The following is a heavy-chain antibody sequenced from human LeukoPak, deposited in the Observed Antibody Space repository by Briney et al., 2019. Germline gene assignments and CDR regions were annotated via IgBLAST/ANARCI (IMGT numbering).Heavy chain of an antibody. J-gene: IGHJ5*02. V-gene: IGHV1-2*02. CDR2: INPKSGVT. CDR1: GYTFIDHY. D-gene: IGHD3-22*01. CDR3: ARERESSSYSSLDP. Sequence: GASVTVSCTTSGYTFIDHYMHWVRQAPGQGLEWVGWINPKSGVTKSAQKFQDRVTMTWDTSISTAYVEVRWLRSDDTAVYYCARERESSSYSSLDPWGQGTLVTVSS.